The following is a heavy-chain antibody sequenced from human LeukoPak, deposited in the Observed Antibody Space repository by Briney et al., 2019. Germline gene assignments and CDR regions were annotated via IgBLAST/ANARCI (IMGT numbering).Heavy chain of an antibody. CDR1: GGSISSSSYY. J-gene: IGHJ4*02. CDR2: IYYSGST. V-gene: IGHV4-39*01. D-gene: IGHD5-18*01. CDR3: ASRSYTAMVTGSFDY. Sequence: SETLSLTCTVSGGSISSSSYYWGWLRQPPGKGLEWIGSIYYSGSTYYNPSLKGRVTISVDTSKNQFSLKLSSVTAADTAVYYCASRSYTAMVTGSFDYWGQGTLVTVSS.